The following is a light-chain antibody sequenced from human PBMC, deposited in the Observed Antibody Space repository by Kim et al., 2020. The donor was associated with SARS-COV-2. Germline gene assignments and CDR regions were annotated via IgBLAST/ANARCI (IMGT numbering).Light chain of an antibody. CDR1: SSDIGAYNY. CDR2: EVS. Sequence: QSALTQPASVSGSPGQSITISCSGTSSDIGAYNYVSWYHQPPGTAPKLIIYEVSNRPSGVSSRFSASKSGTTASLTISGLQAEDEGDYYCSTYTTSGTWVFGTGTKVTVL. J-gene: IGLJ3*02. V-gene: IGLV2-14*01. CDR3: STYTTSGTWV.